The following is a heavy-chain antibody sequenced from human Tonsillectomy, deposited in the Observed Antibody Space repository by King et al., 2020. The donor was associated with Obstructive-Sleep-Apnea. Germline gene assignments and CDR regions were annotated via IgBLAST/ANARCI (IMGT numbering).Heavy chain of an antibody. V-gene: IGHV3-66*01. Sequence: VQLVESGGTLVQPGGSLRLSCAASGFTVRNYYMSWVRQAPGKGLEGVSVIYSGGSTYYADSAKGRFTISRDDSKNTLYLQMNNLRAEDTAVYYCAKSIASSVGATVWGQGTLVTVSS. CDR2: IYSGGST. CDR3: AKSIASSVGATV. CDR1: GFTVRNYY. J-gene: IGHJ1*01. D-gene: IGHD1-26*01.